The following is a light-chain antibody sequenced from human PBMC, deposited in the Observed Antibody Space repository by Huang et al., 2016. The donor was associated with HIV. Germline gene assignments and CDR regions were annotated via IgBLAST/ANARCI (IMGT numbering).Light chain of an antibody. J-gene: IGKJ5*01. V-gene: IGKV3-11*01. Sequence: EIVLTQSPATLSLSPGVRATLSCRASLSVSNYLAWYQQKPGQAPRLLIYEASNRATGIPARFSGSGSGTDFTLTISSLDPEDFAIYYCQHRGNFGQGTRLEMK. CDR3: QHRGN. CDR2: EAS. CDR1: LSVSNY.